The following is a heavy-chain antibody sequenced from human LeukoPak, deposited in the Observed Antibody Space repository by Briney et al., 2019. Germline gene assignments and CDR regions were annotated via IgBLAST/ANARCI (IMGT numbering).Heavy chain of an antibody. CDR1: GFTFDDCT. D-gene: IGHD6-13*01. V-gene: IGHV3-43*01. Sequence: GGSLRLSCAASGFTFDDCTMHWVRQPPGKGLEWISLITWDGGTTYYADSVRGRFTISRDNSKNSLFLRMNSLRPEDTALYYCARDRTAEAGNDYYMGVWGNGTTVIVSS. J-gene: IGHJ6*03. CDR3: ARDRTAEAGNDYYMGV. CDR2: ITWDGGTT.